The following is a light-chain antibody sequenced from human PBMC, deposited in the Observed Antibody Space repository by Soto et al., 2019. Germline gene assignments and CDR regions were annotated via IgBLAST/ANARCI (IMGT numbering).Light chain of an antibody. Sequence: EIVMTQSPPTLSVSPGERAALSCRASQNIRNNLAWYQQKPGQAPRLLIYGASTRATGIPARFSGSGSGTEFTLTISSLQSEDFAVYSCQQYNNWLAITFGQGTRLEI. J-gene: IGKJ5*01. V-gene: IGKV3D-15*01. CDR3: QQYNNWLAIT. CDR2: GAS. CDR1: QNIRNN.